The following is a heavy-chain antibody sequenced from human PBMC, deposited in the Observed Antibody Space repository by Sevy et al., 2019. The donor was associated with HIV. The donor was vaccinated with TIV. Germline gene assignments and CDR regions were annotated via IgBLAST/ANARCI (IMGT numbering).Heavy chain of an antibody. CDR2: ISSSSTYI. CDR1: GFTFSTYN. D-gene: IGHD3-16*02. J-gene: IGHJ4*02. V-gene: IGHV3-21*01. Sequence: GGSLRLSCAASGFTFSTYNMNWVRQAPGKGLEWVSSISSSSTYIYYADSVKGRFTISRDNSKNSLYLQMNSLRAEDTAVYYCARGYRLGELSSYYWGQGTLVTVSS. CDR3: ARGYRLGELSSYY.